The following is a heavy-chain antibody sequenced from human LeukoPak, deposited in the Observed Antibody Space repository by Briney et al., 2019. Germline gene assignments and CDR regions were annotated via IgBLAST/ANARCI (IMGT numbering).Heavy chain of an antibody. D-gene: IGHD1-26*01. CDR1: GFMFSSYT. J-gene: IGHJ3*01. Sequence: GGSLRLSCAVSGFMFSSYTMSWVRQAPGKGLEWVSAISGSGDNTYYADSVKGRFTISRDNSENTLYLQLNSLRAEDSGIYYCAKAFRIVGIGNPDDAFDVWGQGTVVTVS. CDR2: ISGSGDNT. CDR3: AKAFRIVGIGNPDDAFDV. V-gene: IGHV3-23*01.